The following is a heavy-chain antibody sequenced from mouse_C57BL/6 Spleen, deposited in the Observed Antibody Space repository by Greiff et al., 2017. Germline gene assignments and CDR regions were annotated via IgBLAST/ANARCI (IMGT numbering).Heavy chain of an antibody. J-gene: IGHJ4*01. D-gene: IGHD3-1*01. V-gene: IGHV1-69*01. CDR1: GYTFTSYW. CDR3: ARSPRDYYAMDY. Sequence: VQLQQPGAELVMPGASVKLSCKASGYTFTSYWMHWVKQRPGQGLEWIGEIDPSDSYTNYNQKFKGKSTLTVDKSSSTAYMQLSSLTSEDSAVYYCARSPRDYYAMDYWGQGTSVTVSS. CDR2: IDPSDSYT.